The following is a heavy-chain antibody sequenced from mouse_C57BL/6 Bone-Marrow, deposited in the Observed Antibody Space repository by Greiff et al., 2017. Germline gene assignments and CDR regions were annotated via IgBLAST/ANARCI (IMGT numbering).Heavy chain of an antibody. CDR2: ISSGGSYT. V-gene: IGHV5-6*01. J-gene: IGHJ4*01. Sequence: EVHLVESGGDLVKPGGSLKLSCAASGFTFSSYGMSWVRQTPDKRLEWVATISSGGSYTYYPASVKGRFTISRDNAKNTLYLQMSSLKSEDTAMYYCASQRFTTVVADAMDYWGQGTSVTVSS. CDR1: GFTFSSYG. CDR3: ASQRFTTVVADAMDY. D-gene: IGHD1-1*01.